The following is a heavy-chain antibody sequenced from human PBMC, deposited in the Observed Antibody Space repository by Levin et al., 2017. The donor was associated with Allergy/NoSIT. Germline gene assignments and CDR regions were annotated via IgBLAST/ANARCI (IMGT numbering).Heavy chain of an antibody. CDR3: ARHHGLAYSNSWAYFDS. J-gene: IGHJ4*02. V-gene: IGHV4-39*01. CDR2: IYYSGST. Sequence: SETLSLTCTVSGGSISSSIYYWGWIRQPPGTGLEWIGNIYYSGSTYYNPSLKSRVTISVDTSKNQFSLKLTSVTAADTALYYCARHHGLAYSNSWAYFDSWGQGTLVTVSS. CDR1: GGSISSSIYY. D-gene: IGHD6-13*01.